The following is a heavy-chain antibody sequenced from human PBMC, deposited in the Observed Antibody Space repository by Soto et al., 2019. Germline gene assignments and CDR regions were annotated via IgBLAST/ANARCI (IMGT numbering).Heavy chain of an antibody. J-gene: IGHJ4*02. V-gene: IGHV4-59*01. D-gene: IGHD3-22*01. CDR3: ARAPMVLTRSYFDS. Sequence: QVHLRESGPGLVKPSETLSLTCTVSDGSISNFYWSWIRQPPGKGLEWIGYSSSSGNTNYNPSLKSRVSISGDTSKNQFSLNLTSVTAADTAVYYCARAPMVLTRSYFDSWGQGTPVTVSS. CDR2: SSSSGNT. CDR1: DGSISNFY.